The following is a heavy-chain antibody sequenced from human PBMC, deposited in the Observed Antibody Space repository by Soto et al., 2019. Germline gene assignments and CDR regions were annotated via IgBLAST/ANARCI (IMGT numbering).Heavy chain of an antibody. CDR2: FHYSGTT. J-gene: IGHJ4*01. V-gene: IGHV4-39*01. CDR1: GGSISSPNYY. CDR3: ARQRRGDYGDTFDS. Sequence: SETLSLICTVSGGSISSPNYYWDWIRQSPGKGLEWIGRFHYSGTTYYNPSLKTRVSISGDASKNQFSLKLSSVTATDTAVYFCARQRRGDYGDTFDSWGHGKLVTVSS. D-gene: IGHD4-17*01.